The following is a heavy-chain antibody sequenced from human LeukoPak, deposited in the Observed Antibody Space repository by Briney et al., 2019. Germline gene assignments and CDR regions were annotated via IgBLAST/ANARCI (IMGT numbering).Heavy chain of an antibody. CDR3: ARDSSSSWYSFDY. V-gene: IGHV4-59*11. CDR2: IYYSGST. D-gene: IGHD6-13*01. J-gene: IGHJ4*02. CDR1: GGSISNHY. Sequence: SETLSLTCTVSGGSISNHYWSWIRQPPGKGLEWIGYIYYSGSTNYNPSLKSRVTISVDTSKNQFSLKLSSVTAADTAVYYCARDSSSSWYSFDYWGQGTLVTVSS.